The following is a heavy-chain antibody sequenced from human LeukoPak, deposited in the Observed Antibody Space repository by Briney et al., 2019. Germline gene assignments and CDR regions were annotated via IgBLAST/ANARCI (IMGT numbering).Heavy chain of an antibody. CDR3: ARGPYYYDSSGYPYYYYMDV. Sequence: GASVKVSCKASGYTFTGYYMHWVRQAPGQGLEWIGWINPNSGCTNYAQKFQGRVTMTRDTSISTAYMELSRLTSDDTAVYYCARGPYYYDSSGYPYYYYMDVWGKGTTVTVSS. V-gene: IGHV1-2*02. D-gene: IGHD3-22*01. CDR1: GYTFTGYY. CDR2: INPNSGCT. J-gene: IGHJ6*03.